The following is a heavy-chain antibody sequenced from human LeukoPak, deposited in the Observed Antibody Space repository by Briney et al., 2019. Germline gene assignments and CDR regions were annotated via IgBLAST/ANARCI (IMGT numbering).Heavy chain of an antibody. D-gene: IGHD3-3*01. CDR2: ISHSGST. CDR3: ARGQPRITIFGVVIGNDAFDI. CDR1: GYSISSGYY. Sequence: SETLSLTCTVSGYSISSGYYWGWIRQPPGKGLKWIGSISHSGSTYYNPSLKSRVTISVDTSKNQFSLKLSSVTAADTAVYYCARGQPRITIFGVVIGNDAFDIRGQGTMVTVSS. J-gene: IGHJ3*02. V-gene: IGHV4-38-2*02.